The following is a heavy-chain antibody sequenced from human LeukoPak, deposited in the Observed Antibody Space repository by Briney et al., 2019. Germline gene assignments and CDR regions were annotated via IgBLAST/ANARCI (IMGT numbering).Heavy chain of an antibody. V-gene: IGHV3-23*01. D-gene: IGHD4-17*01. Sequence: GGSLRLSCAASGFTFSSYAMSWVRQAPGKGLEWVSAISGSGYNTYYADSVKGRFTISRDNSENTLYLQLDTLRAEDTALYYCAKDRSGATTTTVMVAWGQGTLVTVSS. CDR1: GFTFSSYA. CDR3: AKDRSGATTTTVMVA. J-gene: IGHJ5*02. CDR2: ISGSGYNT.